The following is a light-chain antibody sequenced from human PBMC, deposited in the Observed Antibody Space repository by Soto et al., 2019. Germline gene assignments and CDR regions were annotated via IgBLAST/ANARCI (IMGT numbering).Light chain of an antibody. V-gene: IGKV3-11*01. J-gene: IGKJ3*01. CDR3: QQRSNWPPGT. CDR2: DAS. Sequence: EIVLTQSPATLSLSPGERATLSCRASQSVSSYFAWNQQKPGQAPRLLIYDASNRATGIPARFSGSESGTDFTLTISSREPEDFAVYYCQQRSNWPPGTFGPGINVDIK. CDR1: QSVSSY.